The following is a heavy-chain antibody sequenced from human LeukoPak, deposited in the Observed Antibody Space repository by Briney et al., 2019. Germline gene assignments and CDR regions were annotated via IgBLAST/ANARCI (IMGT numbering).Heavy chain of an antibody. CDR1: GYTFTGYN. Sequence: ASVKVSCKASGYTFTGYNMHWVRQAPGQGLEWMGWINPNSGGTNYAQKFQGRVTMTRDTSISTAYMELSRLRSDDTAVYYCARVPVPAAIFWFDPWGQGTLVTVSS. CDR3: ARVPVPAAIFWFDP. D-gene: IGHD2-2*01. CDR2: INPNSGGT. V-gene: IGHV1-2*02. J-gene: IGHJ5*02.